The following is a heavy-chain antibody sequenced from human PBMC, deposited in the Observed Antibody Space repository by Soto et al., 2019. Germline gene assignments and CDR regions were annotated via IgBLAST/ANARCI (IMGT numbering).Heavy chain of an antibody. Sequence: EVQLVESGGGLVQPGGSLRLSCAASGFTFSNYWMHLVRQAPGTGLVWVSRINTDGSSTNYADSVKGRFTISRDNAKNTLYLQLNSLRAEGTAVYYCARARYATRNAFDIWGQGAMVTVSS. CDR3: ARARYATRNAFDI. V-gene: IGHV3-74*01. D-gene: IGHD2-15*01. CDR1: GFTFSNYW. CDR2: INTDGSST. J-gene: IGHJ3*02.